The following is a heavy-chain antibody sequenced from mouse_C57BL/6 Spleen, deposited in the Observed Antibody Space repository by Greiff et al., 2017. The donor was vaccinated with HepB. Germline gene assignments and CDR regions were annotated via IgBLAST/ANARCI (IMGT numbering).Heavy chain of an antibody. CDR2: ISSGGSYT. CDR1: GFTFSSYG. Sequence: EVNVVESGGDLVKPGGSLKLSCAASGFTFSSYGMSWVRQTPDKRLEWVATISSGGSYTYYPDSVKGRFTISRDNAKNTLYRQMSSLKSEDTAMYYCARQEDSSGYDYAMDYWGQGTSVTVSS. J-gene: IGHJ4*01. CDR3: ARQEDSSGYDYAMDY. D-gene: IGHD3-2*02. V-gene: IGHV5-6*01.